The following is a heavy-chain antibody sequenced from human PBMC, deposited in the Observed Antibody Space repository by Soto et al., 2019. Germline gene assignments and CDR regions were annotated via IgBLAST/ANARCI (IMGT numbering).Heavy chain of an antibody. J-gene: IGHJ4*02. V-gene: IGHV3-30*04. CDR3: ARVEQWLYIAKY. CDR1: GFTFSSFA. Sequence: GSLRLSCAASGFTFSSFAMHWVRQAPGKGLEWVAVISDDGSNKYYADSVKGRFTISRDNSKNTLYLQMNSLRGEDTAVYSCARVEQWLYIAKYWGQGTLVTVSS. D-gene: IGHD6-19*01. CDR2: ISDDGSNK.